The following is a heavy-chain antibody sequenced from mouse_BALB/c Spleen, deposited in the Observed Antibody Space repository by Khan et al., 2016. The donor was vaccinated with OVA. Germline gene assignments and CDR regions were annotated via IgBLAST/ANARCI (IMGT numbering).Heavy chain of an antibody. CDR3: ARVGYNGTMDY. CDR1: GYTFTIYG. J-gene: IGHJ4*01. Sequence: QIQLVQSGPELKKPGETVKISCKASGYTFTIYGMNWVRQAPGKGLKWMGWINTYTGEPTYADDFKGRFAFSLETSASTSFLQINNLKNEDTAIYFCARVGYNGTMDYWGQGTLVTVSA. D-gene: IGHD2-14*01. CDR2: INTYTGEP. V-gene: IGHV9-3-1*01.